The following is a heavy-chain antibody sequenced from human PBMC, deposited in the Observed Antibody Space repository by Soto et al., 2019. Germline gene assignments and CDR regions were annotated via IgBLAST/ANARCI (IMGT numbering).Heavy chain of an antibody. Sequence: GASVKVSCKASGYTFTNFGISWVRQAPGQGLEWMGWISAYNGNTNYAQNFQGRVTMTTDTSTSTAYMELRSLRSEDTAVYYCARSIVVVTAADYWGQGTLVTVS. D-gene: IGHD2-21*02. J-gene: IGHJ4*02. CDR2: ISAYNGNT. V-gene: IGHV1-18*01. CDR3: ARSIVVVTAADY. CDR1: GYTFTNFG.